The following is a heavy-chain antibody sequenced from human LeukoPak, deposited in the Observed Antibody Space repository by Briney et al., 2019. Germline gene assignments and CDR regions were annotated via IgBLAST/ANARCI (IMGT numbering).Heavy chain of an antibody. CDR3: ARAKQETYYYDSSGYCFDY. V-gene: IGHV3-20*04. Sequence: GGSLRLSCAASGFTFDDYGMRWVRQAPRKGLEWVSGINWNGGSTGYAESVKGRFTIFRDNAKNSLYLQMNSLRAEDTALYYCARAKQETYYYDSSGYCFDYWGQGTLVTVSS. CDR1: GFTFDDYG. CDR2: INWNGGST. J-gene: IGHJ4*02. D-gene: IGHD3-22*01.